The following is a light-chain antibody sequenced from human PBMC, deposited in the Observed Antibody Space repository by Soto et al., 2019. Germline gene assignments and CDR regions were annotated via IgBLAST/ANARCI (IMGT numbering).Light chain of an antibody. V-gene: IGLV1-40*01. CDR1: GSNIGAGYD. CDR3: QSFDSSLNGGV. CDR2: DNN. Sequence: QSVLTQPPSVSGAPGQRVTISCTGSGSNIGAGYDVHWYQQIPGTAPKLLIFDNNNRPSGVPDRFSGSKSATSASRAITGLQAEDEADYYCQSFDSSLNGGVFGGGTKLTV. J-gene: IGLJ3*02.